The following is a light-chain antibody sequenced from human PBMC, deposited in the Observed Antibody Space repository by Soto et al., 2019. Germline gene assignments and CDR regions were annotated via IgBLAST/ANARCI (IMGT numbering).Light chain of an antibody. J-gene: IGLJ1*01. CDR3: SSYTRSSTSDV. CDR1: SSDVGEENY. V-gene: IGLV2-8*01. Sequence: QSALTQPPSASGSPGQSVTITCSGTSSDVGEENYVSWYQQHPGKVPKLILYEVSKRPSGVPDRFSGSRSGNTASLTVSGLQAEDEADYYCSSYTRSSTSDVFGTGTKLTVL. CDR2: EVS.